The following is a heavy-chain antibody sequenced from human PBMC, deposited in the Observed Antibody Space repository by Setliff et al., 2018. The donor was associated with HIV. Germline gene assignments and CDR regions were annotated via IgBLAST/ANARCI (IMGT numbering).Heavy chain of an antibody. D-gene: IGHD2-21*02. CDR1: GFTFNSYS. J-gene: IGHJ3*02. V-gene: IGHV3-74*01. Sequence: PGGSLRLSCADSGFTFNSYSMHWVRQAPGKGLVWVSRINTDGSSISHADSVKGRFTISRDNAKNTLFLQMNSLRAEDTAVYYCASSNVVVVTASVSDAFDIWGQGTMVTVSS. CDR3: ASSNVVVVTASVSDAFDI. CDR2: INTDGSSI.